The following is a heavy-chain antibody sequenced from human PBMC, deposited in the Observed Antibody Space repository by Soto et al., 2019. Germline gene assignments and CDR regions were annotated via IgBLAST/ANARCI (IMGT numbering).Heavy chain of an antibody. J-gene: IGHJ6*02. CDR1: GGSFSGYY. CDR3: ARDIVVVPAAITGFYYYGMDV. D-gene: IGHD2-2*02. Sequence: SETLSLTCAVYGGSFSGYYWSWIRQPPGKGLEWIGEINHSGSTNYNPSLKSRVTISVDTSKNQFSLKLSSVTAADAAVYYCARDIVVVPAAITGFYYYGMDVWGQGTTVTVSS. CDR2: INHSGST. V-gene: IGHV4-34*01.